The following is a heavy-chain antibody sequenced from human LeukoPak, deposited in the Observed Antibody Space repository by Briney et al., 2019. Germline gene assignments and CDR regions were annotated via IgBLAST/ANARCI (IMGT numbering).Heavy chain of an antibody. CDR2: MYGTGSA. J-gene: IGHJ3*01. D-gene: IGHD6-19*01. CDR3: ARTEEGIASLGVAEDAFDL. V-gene: IGHV4-4*07. CDR1: GGSISTYY. Sequence: SETLSLTCSVSGGSISTYYWSWLRQPAGKGLEWIGRMYGTGSANYNPSLRSRVSMSVDTSKNQFSLTLFSVTAADTAVYYCARTEEGIASLGVAEDAFDLWGQGRMVTVSS.